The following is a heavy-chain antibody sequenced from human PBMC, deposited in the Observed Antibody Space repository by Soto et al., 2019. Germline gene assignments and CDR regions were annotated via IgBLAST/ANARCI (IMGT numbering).Heavy chain of an antibody. CDR2: LYSSGLT. V-gene: IGHV3-53*01. CDR3: ARVVRDTWDPRGYGLDV. J-gene: IGHJ6*02. Sequence: GCSTGLASAASGVSVWSQEMAWVCQAPGKGLEWVAVLYSSGLTYYADSVKGRSRISRVNSNNTLFLQLDGVRAEDTAVYYCARVVRDTWDPRGYGLDVWGQGTTVTVSS. D-gene: IGHD1-26*01. CDR1: GVSVWSQE.